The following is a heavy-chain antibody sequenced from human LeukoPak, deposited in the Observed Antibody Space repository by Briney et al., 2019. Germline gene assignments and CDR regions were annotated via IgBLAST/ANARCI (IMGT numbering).Heavy chain of an antibody. CDR2: LTDSGGTT. CDR1: GFTFSSYA. Sequence: PGGSLRLSCVASGFTFSSYAMGWVRQAPGKRPEWVSSLTDSGGTTYYVDSVKGRFTISRDNSKNTLYLHMNSLRAEDTAMYYCAKKRDAVDIWGQGTVVAVSS. CDR3: AKKRDAVDI. D-gene: IGHD5-24*01. V-gene: IGHV3-23*01. J-gene: IGHJ3*02.